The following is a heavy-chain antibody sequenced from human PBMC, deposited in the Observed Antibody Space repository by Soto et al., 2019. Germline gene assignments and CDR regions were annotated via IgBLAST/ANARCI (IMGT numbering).Heavy chain of an antibody. CDR3: AGGIRYYYYGMDV. Sequence: GESLKISCKGSGYSFTSYWISWVRQMPGKGLEWMGRIDPSDSYTNYSPSFQGHVTIPADKSISTAYLQWSSLKASDTAMYYCAGGIRYYYYGMDVWGQGTTVTVYS. CDR2: IDPSDSYT. V-gene: IGHV5-10-1*01. J-gene: IGHJ6*02. D-gene: IGHD1-20*01. CDR1: GYSFTSYW.